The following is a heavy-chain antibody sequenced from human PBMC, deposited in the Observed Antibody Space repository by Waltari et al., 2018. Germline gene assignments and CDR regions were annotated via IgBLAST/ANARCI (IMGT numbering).Heavy chain of an antibody. V-gene: IGHV4-34*01. CDR3: ARGSLGGSCYALDY. Sequence: QVQLQQWGAGLLTPSETLSLTCAVYGGSFSGSYWSRIRQPPGKGLEWIGEINHSGSTNYNPSLKSRVTISVDTSKNQFSLKLSSVTAADTAVYYCARGSLGGSCYALDYWGQGTLVTVSS. CDR2: INHSGST. CDR1: GGSFSGSY. J-gene: IGHJ4*02. D-gene: IGHD2-15*01.